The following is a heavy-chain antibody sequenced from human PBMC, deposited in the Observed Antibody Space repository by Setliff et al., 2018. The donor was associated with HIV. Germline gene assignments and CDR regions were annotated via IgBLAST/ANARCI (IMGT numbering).Heavy chain of an antibody. CDR1: GFTFSSYA. V-gene: IGHV3-30*04. CDR3: ARDQLAMVRRNGMDV. CDR2: ISSDGSNE. Sequence: GGSLRLSCAASGFTFSSYAMQWVRQAPGKGLEWVEVISSDGSNEYYADSVKGRFTIARDNAKNTMYVQMNSLRAEDTAVYYCARDQLAMVRRNGMDVWGQGTTVTVSS. D-gene: IGHD3-10*01. J-gene: IGHJ6*02.